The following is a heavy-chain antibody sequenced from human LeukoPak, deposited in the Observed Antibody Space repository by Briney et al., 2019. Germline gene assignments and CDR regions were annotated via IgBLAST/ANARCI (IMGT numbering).Heavy chain of an antibody. V-gene: IGHV3-66*02. D-gene: IGHD2-2*02. CDR3: ARAPYCSSTSCYNFDY. Sequence: GGSLRLSCAASGFTVSSNYMSWVRQAPGKGLEWVSVIYSGGSTYYADAVKGRFTISRDNSKNTLSLQMNSLRAEDTAVYYCARAPYCSSTSCYNFDYWGQGTLVTVSS. CDR1: GFTVSSNY. CDR2: IYSGGST. J-gene: IGHJ4*02.